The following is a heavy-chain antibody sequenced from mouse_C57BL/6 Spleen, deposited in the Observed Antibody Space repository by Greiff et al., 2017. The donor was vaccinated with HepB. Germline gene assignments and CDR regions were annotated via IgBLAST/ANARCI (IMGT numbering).Heavy chain of an antibody. CDR3: ARSRSPYYFDY. D-gene: IGHD1-1*01. V-gene: IGHV1-76*01. CDR2: IYPGSGNT. CDR1: GYTFTDYY. J-gene: IGHJ2*01. Sequence: QVQLKQSGAELVRPGASVKLSCKASGYTFTDYYINWVKQRPGQGLEWIARIYPGSGNTYYNEKFKGKATLTAEKSSSTAYMQLSSLTSEDSAVYFFARSRSPYYFDYWGQGTTLTVSS.